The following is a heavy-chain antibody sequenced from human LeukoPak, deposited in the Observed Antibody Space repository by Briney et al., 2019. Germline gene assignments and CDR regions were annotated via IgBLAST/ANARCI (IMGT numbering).Heavy chain of an antibody. V-gene: IGHV3-48*03. D-gene: IGHD6-13*01. J-gene: IGHJ5*02. Sequence: GGSLRLSCAASGFTFSSYEMNWVRQAPGKGLEWVSYISSSGSTIHYADSVKGRFTISRDTSKNTLYLQMNTLRAEDTAVYYCAKEGGSSTWYDGWFDPWGQGTLVTVSS. CDR3: AKEGGSSTWYDGWFDP. CDR1: GFTFSSYE. CDR2: ISSSGSTI.